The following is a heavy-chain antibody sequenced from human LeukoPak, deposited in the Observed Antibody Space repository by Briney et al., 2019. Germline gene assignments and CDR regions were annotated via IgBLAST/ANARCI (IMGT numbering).Heavy chain of an antibody. CDR2: ISHDGSNT. D-gene: IGHD6-19*01. J-gene: IGHJ4*02. CDR3: PKDQTGWAPGYSSGPLDY. CDR1: GFTFSLYV. Sequence: GGSLRLSCAASGFTFSLYVIHWVRQAPGKGLEWVAVISHDGSNTYFADSVKGRFAISSDTSKNTLYLQMNTLRAEDTAVYYCPKDQTGWAPGYSSGPLDYWGQGTLVTVSS. V-gene: IGHV3-30*18.